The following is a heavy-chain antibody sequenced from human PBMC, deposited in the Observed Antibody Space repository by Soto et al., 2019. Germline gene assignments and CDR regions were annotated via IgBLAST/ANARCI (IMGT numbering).Heavy chain of an antibody. CDR3: ARALYYYDSSGYSITDAFDI. J-gene: IGHJ3*02. CDR1: GFTVSSNY. V-gene: IGHV3-53*01. CDR2: IYSGGST. D-gene: IGHD3-22*01. Sequence: GGSLRLSCAASGFTVSSNYMSWVRQAPGKGLEWVSVIYSGGSTYYADSVKGRFTISRDNSKNTLFLQMNSLRAEDTAVYYCARALYYYDSSGYSITDAFDIWGQGTMVTVSS.